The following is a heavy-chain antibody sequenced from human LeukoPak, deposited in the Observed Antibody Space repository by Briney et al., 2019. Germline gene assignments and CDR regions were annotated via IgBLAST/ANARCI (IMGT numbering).Heavy chain of an antibody. CDR3: GGGVREGRFDF. CDR2: IYTSGST. D-gene: IGHD1-26*01. Sequence: SETLSLTCTVSGGSISSYFWSWIRQPAGKGLEWIGRIYTSGSTNYNPSLKSRLTMSVDTSKNQFSLKLSSVTAADTAVYYCGGGVREGRFDFWGQGTLVTVSS. J-gene: IGHJ4*02. V-gene: IGHV4-4*07. CDR1: GGSISSYF.